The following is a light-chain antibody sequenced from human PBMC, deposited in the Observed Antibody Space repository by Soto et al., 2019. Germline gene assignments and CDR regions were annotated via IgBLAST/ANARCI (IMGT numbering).Light chain of an antibody. CDR3: QQYGSAPRK. Sequence: EIVLTQSPGTLSLSPGERATLSCRASQSVSSSYLAWYQQKPGQAPRLLIYGASSRATGIPDRFSGSGSGTDFTLTISRLEPEEFAVYYCQQYGSAPRKFGQGTKGDIK. J-gene: IGKJ1*01. V-gene: IGKV3-20*01. CDR1: QSVSSSY. CDR2: GAS.